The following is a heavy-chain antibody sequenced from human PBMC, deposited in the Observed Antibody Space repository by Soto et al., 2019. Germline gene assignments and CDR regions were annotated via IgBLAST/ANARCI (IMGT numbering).Heavy chain of an antibody. D-gene: IGHD3-22*01. V-gene: IGHV4-4*02. CDR1: GGSISTSNW. J-gene: IGHJ6*02. Sequence: SETLSLTCAVSGGSISTSNWWSWVRQPPGKGLEWIGEVYHSGSTNYNPSFKSRVTISVDTSKNQFSLKLSSVTAADTAVYYCARDYYDSSGYYLYGMDVWGQGTTVT. CDR2: VYHSGST. CDR3: ARDYYDSSGYYLYGMDV.